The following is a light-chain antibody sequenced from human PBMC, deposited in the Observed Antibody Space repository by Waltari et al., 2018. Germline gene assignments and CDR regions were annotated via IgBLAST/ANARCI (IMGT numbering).Light chain of an antibody. CDR2: KAS. Sequence: DIQMTQSPSTLSASVGDRVTITCRASQNISSWLAWYQQKPGKAPKLLIYKASNLESGVPSSVSGTGSATDFTLTISSLQAEDVAVYYCQQHYSTPLTFGGGTK. J-gene: IGKJ4*01. CDR1: QNISSW. CDR3: QQHYSTPLT. V-gene: IGKV1-5*03.